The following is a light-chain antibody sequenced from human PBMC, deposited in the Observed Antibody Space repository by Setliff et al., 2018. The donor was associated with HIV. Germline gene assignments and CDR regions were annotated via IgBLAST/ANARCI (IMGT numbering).Light chain of an antibody. J-gene: IGLJ1*01. Sequence: QSALTQPPSVSGAPGQRVTISCTGSSSNIGGGYYVHWYQQLPGTAPKLLIYGNSNRPSGVPDRFSGSKSGTSASLAITGLQAEDEADYYCQSYDSSLRVFGTGTKGTV. CDR3: QSYDSSLRV. CDR2: GNS. V-gene: IGLV1-40*01. CDR1: SSNIGGGYY.